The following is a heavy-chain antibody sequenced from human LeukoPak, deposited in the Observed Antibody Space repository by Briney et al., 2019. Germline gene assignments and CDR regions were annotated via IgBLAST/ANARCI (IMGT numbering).Heavy chain of an antibody. Sequence: KASETLSLTCTVSGGSISSGDYYWSWIRQPPGKGLEWIGHTHYSGITYYSPSLKSRLTISVDTSKNQFSLKLSSVTAADTAVYHCARARAYSSSWYYCDYWGQGTLVTVSS. CDR2: THYSGIT. CDR3: ARARAYSSSWYYCDY. V-gene: IGHV4-30-4*08. CDR1: GGSISSGDYY. J-gene: IGHJ4*02. D-gene: IGHD6-13*01.